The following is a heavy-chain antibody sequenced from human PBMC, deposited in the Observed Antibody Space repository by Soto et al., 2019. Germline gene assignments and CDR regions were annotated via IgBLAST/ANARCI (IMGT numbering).Heavy chain of an antibody. CDR1: GVSLITVLIR. Sequence: SGPTLVNPTQTLTLTFTFSGVSLITVLIRVSWIRQPPGKALEWLARIDWDDDKFYSTSLKTRLTISKDTSKNQVVLTMTNMDSVDTATYYCARIPGDYWGQGTLVTAPQ. J-gene: IGHJ4*02. CDR2: IDWDDDK. V-gene: IGHV2-70*04. CDR3: ARIPGDY.